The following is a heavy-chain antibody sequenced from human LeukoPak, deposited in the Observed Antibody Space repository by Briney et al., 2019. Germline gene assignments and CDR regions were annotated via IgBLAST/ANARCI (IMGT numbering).Heavy chain of an antibody. CDR2: IVVDTGYT. D-gene: IGHD4-17*01. V-gene: IGHV1-58*02. Sequence: SVRVSCKASGFTFTTSAMQWVRQARGQRLEWIGWIVVDTGYTNYAQTFQERLTITRDMSTSTAYMDLSSLRSEDTAVYYCARDRVGGDLTGVSLYWGQGTLVTVSS. CDR1: GFTFTTSA. CDR3: ARDRVGGDLTGVSLY. J-gene: IGHJ4*01.